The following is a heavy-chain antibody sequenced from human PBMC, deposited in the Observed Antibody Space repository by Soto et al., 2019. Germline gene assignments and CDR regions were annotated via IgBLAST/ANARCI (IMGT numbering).Heavy chain of an antibody. V-gene: IGHV1-8*01. Sequence: ASVKVSCKASGYTFTSYDINWVRQATGQGLEWMGWMNPNSGNTGYAQKFQGRVTMTRNTSISTAYMELSSLRSEDTAVYYCARVSRPQYYYYYYYYMDVWGKGTTVTVS. CDR1: GYTFTSYD. D-gene: IGHD3-3*02. CDR3: ARVSRPQYYYYYYYYMDV. CDR2: MNPNSGNT. J-gene: IGHJ6*03.